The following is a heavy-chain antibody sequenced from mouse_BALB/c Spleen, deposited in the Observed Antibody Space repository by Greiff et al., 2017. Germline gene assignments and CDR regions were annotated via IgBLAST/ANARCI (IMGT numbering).Heavy chain of an antibody. V-gene: IGHV5-17*02. CDR1: GFTFSSFG. Sequence: EVQGVESGGGLVQPGGSRKLSCAASGFTFSSFGMHWVRQAPEKGLEWVAYISSGSSTIYYADTVKGRFTISRDNPKNTLFLQMTSLRSEDTAMYYCARNGNYEVYFDYWGQGTTLTVSS. CDR3: ARNGNYEVYFDY. J-gene: IGHJ2*01. D-gene: IGHD2-1*01. CDR2: ISSGSSTI.